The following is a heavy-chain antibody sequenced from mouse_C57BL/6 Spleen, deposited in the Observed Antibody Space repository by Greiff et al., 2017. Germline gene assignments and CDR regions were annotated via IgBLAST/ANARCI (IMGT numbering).Heavy chain of an antibody. CDR1: GYAFSSSW. CDR2: IYPGDGDT. V-gene: IGHV1-82*01. Sequence: VQLQQSGPELVKPGASVKLSCKASGYAFSSSWMNWVKQRPGKGLEWIGRIYPGDGDTNYNGKFKGKATLTADKSSSTAYMQLRSLTSEDSAVYVCGSSYDRYYEAWFAYWGQGTLVTVAA. J-gene: IGHJ3*01. CDR3: GSSYDRYYEAWFAY. D-gene: IGHD2-3*01.